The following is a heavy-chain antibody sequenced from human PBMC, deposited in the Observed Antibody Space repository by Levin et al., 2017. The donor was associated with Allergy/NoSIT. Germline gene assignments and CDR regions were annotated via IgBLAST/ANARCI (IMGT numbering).Heavy chain of an antibody. Sequence: PSETLSLTCTVPGGSISSRSYHWGWIRQSPGKGLEWIGSIYYSGSTYYNPSLKSRVTLSVDTSKNQFSLKMRSVSAADTAVYHCARCSPPDYFDDWGQGTLVTVSS. CDR3: ARCSPPDYFDD. V-gene: IGHV4-39*01. J-gene: IGHJ4*02. D-gene: IGHD3-10*02. CDR2: IYYSGST. CDR1: GGSISSRSYH.